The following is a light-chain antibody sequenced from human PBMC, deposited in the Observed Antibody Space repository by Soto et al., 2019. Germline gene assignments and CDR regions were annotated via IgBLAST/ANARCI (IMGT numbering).Light chain of an antibody. CDR3: QQYKTWPIT. CDR2: AAS. J-gene: IGKJ5*01. CDR1: QSVTDN. V-gene: IGKV3-15*01. Sequence: EIAMTQSPVTLSVSPGERATLSCRASQSVTDNLAWYQQKPGQSPSLLIFAASTRATAIPATFSGSGSGTEFTLTINSLQSEDFAVYYCQQYKTWPITFGQGTRLEIK.